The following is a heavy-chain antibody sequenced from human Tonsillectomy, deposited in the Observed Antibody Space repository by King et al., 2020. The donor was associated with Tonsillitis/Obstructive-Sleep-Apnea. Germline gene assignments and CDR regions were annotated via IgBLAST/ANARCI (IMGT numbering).Heavy chain of an antibody. D-gene: IGHD3-22*01. J-gene: IGHJ1*01. Sequence: VQLVESGAEVKKPGASVKVSCKASGYTFTSYDITWVRQPPGQGPEWMGWSRPYDGDTNYARKLQGRVTMTSDTSTTTAYMELRSLRSDDTAVYYCARDYYDSSGYYHGYFQHWGQGTLVTVSS. CDR3: ARDYYDSSGYYHGYFQH. CDR2: SRPYDGDT. CDR1: GYTFTSYD. V-gene: IGHV1-18*01.